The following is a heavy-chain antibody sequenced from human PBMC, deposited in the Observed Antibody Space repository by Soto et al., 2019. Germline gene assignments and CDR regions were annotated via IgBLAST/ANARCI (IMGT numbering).Heavy chain of an antibody. CDR1: GFSLSTSGVG. CDR3: AHKEDSSGYYCYGAFDI. Sequence: QITLKESGPTLVKPTQTLTLTCTFSGFSLSTSGVGVGWIRQPPGKALEWLALIYWDDDKRYSPSLKSRLTITMNTHKYQVVLKMTDMDPVDTAKYYCAHKEDSSGYYCYGAFDIWGQGTMVTVSS. V-gene: IGHV2-5*02. J-gene: IGHJ3*02. CDR2: IYWDDDK. D-gene: IGHD3-22*01.